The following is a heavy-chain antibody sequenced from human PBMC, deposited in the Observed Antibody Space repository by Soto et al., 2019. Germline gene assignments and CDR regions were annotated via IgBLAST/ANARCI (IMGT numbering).Heavy chain of an antibody. J-gene: IGHJ4*02. V-gene: IGHV4-30-4*01. CDR2: IYDSGST. Sequence: QVQLQESGPGLVKPSQTLSLTCTVSGGSLSNNHYYWSWIRQPPGKGLEGIGHIYDSGSTYNNPSLPSPVSIAVDTSNNQSAVQRTSVSAAATAVYYGAKGLASEKVDSWGQGTLVTVSS. D-gene: IGHD6-19*01. CDR1: GGSLSNNHYY. CDR3: AKGLASEKVDS.